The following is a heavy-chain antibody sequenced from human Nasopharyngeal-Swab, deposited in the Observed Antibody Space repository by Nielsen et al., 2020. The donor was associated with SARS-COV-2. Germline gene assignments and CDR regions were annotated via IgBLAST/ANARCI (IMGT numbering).Heavy chain of an antibody. J-gene: IGHJ6*03. CDR2: ISAYNGNT. D-gene: IGHD3-9*01. Sequence: GESLKISCAASGVTFSTYVMHWVRQAPGQGLEWMGWISAYNGNTNYAQKLQGRVTMTTDTSTSTAYMELRSLRSDDTAVYYCARARSQVLRYFAWLESYYYYYMDVWGKGTTVTVSS. CDR3: ARARSQVLRYFAWLESYYYYYMDV. CDR1: GVTFSTYV. V-gene: IGHV1-18*01.